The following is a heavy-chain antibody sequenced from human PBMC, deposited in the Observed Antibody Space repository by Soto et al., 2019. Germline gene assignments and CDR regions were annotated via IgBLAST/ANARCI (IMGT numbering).Heavy chain of an antibody. J-gene: IGHJ4*02. D-gene: IGHD2-15*01. Sequence: EVQLVESGGGLVQPGGSLRLSCAASGFTFNNYYMVWVRQAPWRGLEWVANINQDGSAKYYVDSVKGRFTISRDNAKSSLYLQINSLRAADTATYYCGRGFGGTHWGQGSLVTVSS. V-gene: IGHV3-7*05. CDR3: GRGFGGTH. CDR2: INQDGSAK. CDR1: GFTFNNYY.